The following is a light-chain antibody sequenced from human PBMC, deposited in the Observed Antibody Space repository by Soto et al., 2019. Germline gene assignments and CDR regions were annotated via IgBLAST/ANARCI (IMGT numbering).Light chain of an antibody. V-gene: IGKV1-5*01. CDR3: QQYNTYSWT. J-gene: IGKJ1*01. Sequence: MYLSVAAVSAKEKDRVTITCRASQSISTWLAWYQQRPGKAPKLLIYDASSLESGVPSRFSGSGSGTEFTLTISSLQPDDFATYYCQQYNTYSWTFGQGTKVE. CDR1: QSISTW. CDR2: DAS.